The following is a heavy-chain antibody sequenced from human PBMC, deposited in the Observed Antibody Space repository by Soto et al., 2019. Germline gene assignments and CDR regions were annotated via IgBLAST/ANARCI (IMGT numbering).Heavy chain of an antibody. CDR1: GGSISSYY. J-gene: IGHJ5*02. Sequence: SETLSLTCTVSGGSISSYYWSWIRQPPGKGLEWIGYIYYSGSTNYNPSLKSRVTISVDTSKNQFSLKLSSVTAADTAVYYCAREMYYYDSSGYPPRWFDPWGQGTLVTVSS. D-gene: IGHD3-22*01. CDR3: AREMYYYDSSGYPPRWFDP. CDR2: IYYSGST. V-gene: IGHV4-59*01.